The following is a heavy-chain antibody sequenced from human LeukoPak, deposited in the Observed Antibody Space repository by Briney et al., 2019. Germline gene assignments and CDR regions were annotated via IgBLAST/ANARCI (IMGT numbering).Heavy chain of an antibody. CDR1: GFTFSDYY. Sequence: GGSLRLSCAASGFTFSDYYMSWIRQAPGKELEWVSYISSSGSTIYYADSVKGRFTISRDNAKNSLYLQMNSLRAEDTAVYYCARVTVTYYFDYWGQGTLVTVSS. D-gene: IGHD4-17*01. V-gene: IGHV3-11*01. CDR2: ISSSGSTI. J-gene: IGHJ4*02. CDR3: ARVTVTYYFDY.